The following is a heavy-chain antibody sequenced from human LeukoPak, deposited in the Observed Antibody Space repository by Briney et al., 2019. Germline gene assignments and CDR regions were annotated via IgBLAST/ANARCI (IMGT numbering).Heavy chain of an antibody. CDR3: AKGRIVGATFDAFDI. CDR2: ISGSGGST. Sequence: GGSLRVSCAASGATFSSDAMSWVRQAPGKGLEWVSAISGSGGSTYYADSVKGRFTISRDNSKNTLYLQMNSLRAEDTAVYYCAKGRIVGATFDAFDIWGQGTMVTVSS. CDR1: GATFSSDA. J-gene: IGHJ3*02. D-gene: IGHD1-26*01. V-gene: IGHV3-23*01.